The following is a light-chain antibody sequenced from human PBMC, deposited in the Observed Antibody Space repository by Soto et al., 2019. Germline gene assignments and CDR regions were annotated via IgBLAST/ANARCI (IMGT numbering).Light chain of an antibody. CDR1: QSVSSN. Sequence: IETTLSQATKSVSPGQGVPLSYRARQSVSSNLAWYQQKPGQAPRVLIYGASSRATGIPDRFSGSGSGADFTLTISRLEPEDFAVYYCQQYSTSPFTFAPGTKVAIK. V-gene: IGKV3-20*01. CDR2: GAS. J-gene: IGKJ3*01. CDR3: QQYSTSPFT.